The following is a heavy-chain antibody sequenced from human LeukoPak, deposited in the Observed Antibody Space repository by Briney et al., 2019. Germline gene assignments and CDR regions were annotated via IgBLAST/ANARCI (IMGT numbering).Heavy chain of an antibody. J-gene: IGHJ4*02. CDR2: INPNSGGT. CDR1: GYTFTGYY. CDR3: ARDPDSITIFGVVTETISRY. Sequence: ASVKVSCKASGYTFTGYYMHRVRQAPGQGLEWMGRINPNSGGTNYAQKFQGRVTMTRDTSISTAYMELSRLRSDDTAAYYCARDPDSITIFGVVTETISRYWGQGTLVTVSS. V-gene: IGHV1-2*06. D-gene: IGHD3-3*01.